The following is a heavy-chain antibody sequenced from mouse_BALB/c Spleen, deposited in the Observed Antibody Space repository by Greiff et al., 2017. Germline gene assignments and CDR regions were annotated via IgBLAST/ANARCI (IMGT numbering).Heavy chain of an antibody. CDR1: GFTFTDYY. CDR2: IRNKANGYTT. V-gene: IGHV7-3*02. D-gene: IGHD2-3*01. J-gene: IGHJ3*01. CDR3: ARDGYYVGFAY. Sequence: DVMLVESGGGLVQPGGSLRLSCATSGFTFTDYYMSWVRQPPGKALEWLGFIRNKANGYTTEYSASVKGRFTISRDNSQSILYLQMNTLRAEDSATYYCARDGYYVGFAYWGQGTLVTVSA.